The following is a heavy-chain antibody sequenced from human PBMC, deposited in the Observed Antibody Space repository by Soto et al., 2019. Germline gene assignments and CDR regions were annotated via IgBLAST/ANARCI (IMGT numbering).Heavy chain of an antibody. V-gene: IGHV4-30-2*01. CDR1: GGSISSGGYS. J-gene: IGHJ4*02. CDR3: ARLGRTGN. CDR2: IYHSGST. Sequence: SETPSLTCAVPGGSISSGGYSWSWIRQPPGKGLEWIGYIYHSGSTYYNPSLKTRVTISVDKSKNQFSLKLSSVTAADTAVYYCARLGRTGNWGQGTLVTVSS. D-gene: IGHD7-27*01.